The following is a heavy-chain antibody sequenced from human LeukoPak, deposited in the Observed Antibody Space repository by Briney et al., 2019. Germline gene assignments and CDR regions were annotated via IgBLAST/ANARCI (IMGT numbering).Heavy chain of an antibody. Sequence: GGSLRLSCAASEFSVGSNYTTWVRQAPGKGLEWVSYISSSGSTIYYADSVKGRFTISRDNAKNSLYLQMNSLRAEDTAVYYCATVARSIVGATYWGDAFDIWGQGTMVTVSS. CDR3: ATVARSIVGATYWGDAFDI. CDR1: EFSVGSNY. D-gene: IGHD1-26*01. J-gene: IGHJ3*02. CDR2: ISSSGSTI. V-gene: IGHV3-48*04.